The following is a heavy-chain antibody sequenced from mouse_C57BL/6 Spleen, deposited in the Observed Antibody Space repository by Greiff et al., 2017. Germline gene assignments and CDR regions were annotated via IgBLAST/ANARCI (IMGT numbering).Heavy chain of an antibody. CDR1: GYAFSSSW. CDR2: IYPGDGDT. D-gene: IGHD2-1*01. Sequence: QVQLQQSGPELVKPGASVKISCKASGYAFSSSWMNWVKQRPGKGLEWIGRIYPGDGDTNYNGKFKGKATLTADKSSSTAYMQLSSLTSEDSAVYFCARGTMVTTRVYYFDYWGQGTTLTVSS. V-gene: IGHV1-82*01. J-gene: IGHJ2*01. CDR3: ARGTMVTTRVYYFDY.